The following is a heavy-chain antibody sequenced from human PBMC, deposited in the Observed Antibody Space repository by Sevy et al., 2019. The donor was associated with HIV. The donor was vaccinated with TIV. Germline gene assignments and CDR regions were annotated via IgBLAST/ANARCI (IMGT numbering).Heavy chain of an antibody. V-gene: IGHV3-23*01. Sequence: GESLKISCAASGITFSSYAVTWVRQAPGKGLEWVSSISHTGDNIYYADSVRGRFTISRDNSKSTLYLHMSSLRAEDTAVYYCAGRKVGDFWSGSLRGPWAGGPLFDYWGQGTLVTVSS. CDR2: ISHTGDNI. CDR3: AGRKVGDFWSGSLRGPWAGGPLFDY. D-gene: IGHD3-3*01. J-gene: IGHJ4*02. CDR1: GITFSSYA.